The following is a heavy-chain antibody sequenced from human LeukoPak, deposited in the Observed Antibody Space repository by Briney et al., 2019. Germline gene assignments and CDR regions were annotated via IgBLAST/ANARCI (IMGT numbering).Heavy chain of an antibody. V-gene: IGHV3-66*01. D-gene: IGHD1-1*01. Sequence: PGGSLRLSCAASGFTVSSNYMSWVRQGPGKGLEWVSVIYSGGSTYYADSVKGRFTISRDNSKNTLYLQMNSLRAEDTAVYYCARDRPGGGTGCFDYWGRGTLVTVSS. J-gene: IGHJ4*02. CDR2: IYSGGST. CDR1: GFTVSSNY. CDR3: ARDRPGGGTGCFDY.